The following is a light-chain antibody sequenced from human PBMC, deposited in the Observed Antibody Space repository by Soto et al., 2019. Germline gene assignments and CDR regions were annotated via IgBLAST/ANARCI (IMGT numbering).Light chain of an antibody. Sequence: QSALSQPRSVSGSPGQSVTISCTGTSSDIGTYNFVSWYQQYPGKAPKLIIFDVYKRPSGVPNRYSGSKSGNTASLTISGLRAEDEADYFCKSYAGSNTYVFGSGTKVTVL. CDR2: DVY. CDR1: SSDIGTYNF. V-gene: IGLV2-11*01. J-gene: IGLJ1*01. CDR3: KSYAGSNTYV.